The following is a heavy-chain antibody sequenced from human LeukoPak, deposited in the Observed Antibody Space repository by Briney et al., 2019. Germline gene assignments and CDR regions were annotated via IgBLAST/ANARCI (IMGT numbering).Heavy chain of an antibody. D-gene: IGHD3-10*01. J-gene: IGHJ4*02. V-gene: IGHV1-69*06. CDR2: LIPIFGTA. CDR1: GYTFTSYD. CDR3: ARALFYGSGSYYNTNYFDY. Sequence: SVKVSCKASGYTFTSYDINWVRQATGQGLEWMGGLIPIFGTANYAQKFQGRVTITADKSTSTAYMELSSLRSEDTAVYYCARALFYGSGSYYNTNYFDYWGQGTLVTVAS.